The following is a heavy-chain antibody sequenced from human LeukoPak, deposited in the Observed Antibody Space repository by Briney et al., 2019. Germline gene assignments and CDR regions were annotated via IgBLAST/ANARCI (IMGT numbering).Heavy chain of an antibody. J-gene: IGHJ6*02. D-gene: IGHD3-10*01. CDR1: GFTFSSYA. V-gene: IGHV3-23*01. CDR3: AKPHSDYGSGSYASYYGMDV. Sequence: GGSLRLSCAASGFTFSSYAMSWVRQAPGKGLKWVSAISGSGDSTYYADSVKGRFTISRDNSKNTLYLQMNSLRAEDTAVYYCAKPHSDYGSGSYASYYGMDVWGQGTTVTVSS. CDR2: ISGSGDST.